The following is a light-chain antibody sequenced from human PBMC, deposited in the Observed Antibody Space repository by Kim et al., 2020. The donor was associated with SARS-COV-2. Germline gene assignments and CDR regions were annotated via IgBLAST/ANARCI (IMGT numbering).Light chain of an antibody. Sequence: QMVTISCSGSGANIGSNYVYWYQQFPGTAPKLLIYRNNQRPSGVPARFSGSKSGTSASLAISGLRSEDEADYYCAAWDDSLSGGVFGGGTQLTVL. J-gene: IGLJ2*01. V-gene: IGLV1-47*01. CDR1: GANIGSNY. CDR3: AAWDDSLSGGV. CDR2: RNN.